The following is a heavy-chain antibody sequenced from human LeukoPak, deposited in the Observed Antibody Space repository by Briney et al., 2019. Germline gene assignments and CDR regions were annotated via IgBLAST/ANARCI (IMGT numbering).Heavy chain of an antibody. CDR2: IVPPFGRV. J-gene: IGHJ4*02. CDR1: GGIISTYG. V-gene: IGHV1-69*05. D-gene: IGHD1-1*01. CDR3: ARDFSHAGLDF. Sequence: SVKVSCKASGGIISTYGIAWVRQAPGQGLEWMGGIVPPFGRVNYAQKFRGRVTMTTDESSSTVYMELTSLISGDTAVYYCARDFSHAGLDFWGQGTLVSVSS.